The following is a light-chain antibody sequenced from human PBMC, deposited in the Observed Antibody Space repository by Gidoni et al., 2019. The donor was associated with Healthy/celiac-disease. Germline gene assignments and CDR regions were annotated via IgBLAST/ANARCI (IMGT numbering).Light chain of an antibody. CDR1: QSISSW. J-gene: IGKJ3*01. Sequence: DIQMTQSPSTLSASVGDRVTITCRASQSISSWLAWYQQKPGKAPKLLIHKASSLESGVPSRFSGSGSGTEFTLTISSLQPDDFATYYCQQYNSYSFTFCPGTKVDIK. V-gene: IGKV1-5*03. CDR2: KAS. CDR3: QQYNSYSFT.